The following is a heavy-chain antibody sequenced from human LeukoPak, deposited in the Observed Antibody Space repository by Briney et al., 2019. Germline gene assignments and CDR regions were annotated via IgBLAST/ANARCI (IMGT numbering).Heavy chain of an antibody. CDR3: ARVKAMVPDFDY. D-gene: IGHD5-18*01. CDR1: GFTFSSYS. V-gene: IGHV3-21*01. Sequence: GGSLRLSCAASGFTFSSYSMNWVRQAPGKGLEWVSSISSSSSYIYYADSVKGRFTISRDNAKNSLYLQMNSLRAEDTAVYYCARVKAMVPDFDYWGQGTLVTVSS. CDR2: ISSSSSYI. J-gene: IGHJ4*02.